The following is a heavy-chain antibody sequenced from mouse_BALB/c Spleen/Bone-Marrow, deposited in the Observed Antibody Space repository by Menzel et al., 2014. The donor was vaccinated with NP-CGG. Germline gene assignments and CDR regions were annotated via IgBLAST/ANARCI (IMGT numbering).Heavy chain of an antibody. D-gene: IGHD2-3*01. V-gene: IGHV1-82*01. CDR3: ARSDGYRAMDY. Sequence: VQVVESGPELVKPGASVKISCKASGYAFIRSWMNWVKQRPGQGLEWIGRIYPGDGDTNYNGKFKGKATLTADKSSTTAYMQLSSLTSVDSAVYFCARSDGYRAMDYWGQGTSVTVSS. CDR1: GYAFIRSW. J-gene: IGHJ4*01. CDR2: IYPGDGDT.